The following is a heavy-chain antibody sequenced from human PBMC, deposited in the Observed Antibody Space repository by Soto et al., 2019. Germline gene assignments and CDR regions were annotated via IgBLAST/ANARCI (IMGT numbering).Heavy chain of an antibody. Sequence: QVQLVQSGADVKKPGSSVKVSCKASGGTFSSYDISWLRQAPGQGLEWLGGILPIFGTSNYAQKFQGRVTITADDSKTTAYMELSSVTSEATAVYYCASRPRYYGSGRDKTWFDPRGQGTLGTVSS. CDR2: ILPIFGTS. V-gene: IGHV1-69*01. CDR3: ASRPRYYGSGRDKTWFDP. D-gene: IGHD3-10*01. J-gene: IGHJ5*02. CDR1: GGTFSSYD.